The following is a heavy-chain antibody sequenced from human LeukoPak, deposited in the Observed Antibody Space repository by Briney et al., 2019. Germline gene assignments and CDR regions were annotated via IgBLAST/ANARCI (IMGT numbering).Heavy chain of an antibody. CDR2: MYTSGST. J-gene: IGHJ4*02. CDR1: GGSISSGSYY. Sequence: SQTLSLTCTVSGGSISSGSYYWSWIRQPAGKGLEWIGRMYTSGSTNYNPSLKSRVTISVDTSKNQFSLKLSSVTAADTAVYYCARGDARDYYGSGSFPFDYWGQGTLVTVSS. CDR3: ARGDARDYYGSGSFPFDY. V-gene: IGHV4-61*02. D-gene: IGHD3-10*01.